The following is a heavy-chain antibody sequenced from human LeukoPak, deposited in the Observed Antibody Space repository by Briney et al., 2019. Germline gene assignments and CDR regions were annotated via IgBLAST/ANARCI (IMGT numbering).Heavy chain of an antibody. CDR2: IYISGST. J-gene: IGHJ6*03. D-gene: IGHD6-13*01. V-gene: IGHV4-4*07. CDR3: ARDRKQQLPSSEEYYYYYYMDV. CDR1: GGSISSYY. Sequence: SETLSLACTVSGGSISSYYWSWIRQPAGKGLEWIGRIYISGSTNYNPSLKSRVTMSVDTSKNQFSLKLSSVTAADTAVYYCARDRKQQLPSSEEYYYYYYMDVWGKGTTVTVSS.